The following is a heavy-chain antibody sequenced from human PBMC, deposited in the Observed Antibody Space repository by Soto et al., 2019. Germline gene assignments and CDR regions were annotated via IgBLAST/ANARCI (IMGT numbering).Heavy chain of an antibody. Sequence: QVQLVESGGGVVQPGRSLRLSCAASGFTFSSYGMHWVRQAPGKGLEWVAVIWYDGSNKYYADSVKGRFTISRDNSKNTLYLQMNSLRAEDTAVYYCASVDSGSYGGEIDYWGQGTLVTVSS. D-gene: IGHD3-10*01. CDR3: ASVDSGSYGGEIDY. J-gene: IGHJ4*02. CDR2: IWYDGSNK. CDR1: GFTFSSYG. V-gene: IGHV3-33*01.